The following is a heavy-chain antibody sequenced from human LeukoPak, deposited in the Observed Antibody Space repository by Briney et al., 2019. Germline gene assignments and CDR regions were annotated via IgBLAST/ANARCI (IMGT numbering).Heavy chain of an antibody. D-gene: IGHD5-12*01. CDR2: IYYTGST. V-gene: IGHV4-30-4*01. J-gene: IGHJ4*02. CDR3: ARDGGASDFTRRSTFEN. CDR1: GGSISSGDDYY. Sequence: KSSQTLSLTCNVSGGSISSGDDYYWGWIRQPPGKGLEWIGYIYYTGSTYFNPSFRSRVSMTVDTSKNQFSLTLSSVTAADTAVYYCARDGGASDFTRRSTFENWGQGTLVTVSS.